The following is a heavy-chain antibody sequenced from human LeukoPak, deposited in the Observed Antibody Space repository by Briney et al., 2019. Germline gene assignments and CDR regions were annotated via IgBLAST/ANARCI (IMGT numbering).Heavy chain of an antibody. Sequence: PGGSLRLSCAASGFTFSSYAMSWVRQAPGKGLEWVSSINAGGGSKYYADSVKGRFTISRDNSKNTLFLQMNSLEAEDTAVYYCAKGAGSSNFDYWGQATLVTVST. CDR1: GFTFSSYA. V-gene: IGHV3-23*01. D-gene: IGHD1-26*01. CDR3: AKGAGSSNFDY. CDR2: INAGGGSK. J-gene: IGHJ4*02.